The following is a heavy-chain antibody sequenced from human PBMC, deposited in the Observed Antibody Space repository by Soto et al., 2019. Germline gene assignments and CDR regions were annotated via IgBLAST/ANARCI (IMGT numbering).Heavy chain of an antibody. Sequence: QMQLVESGGGLVKPGGSLRLSCAASGFNFGDYYMSWVRQAPGKGLEWVSFVSSTGSYTKYSDSVGGRFTVSRDNGKNSLHLQLNSLRVEDTAVYYCARLRVGVNWYFDLWGRGTLVTFSS. CDR3: ARLRVGVNWYFDL. V-gene: IGHV3-11*06. CDR2: VSSTGSYT. J-gene: IGHJ2*01. D-gene: IGHD1-26*01. CDR1: GFNFGDYY.